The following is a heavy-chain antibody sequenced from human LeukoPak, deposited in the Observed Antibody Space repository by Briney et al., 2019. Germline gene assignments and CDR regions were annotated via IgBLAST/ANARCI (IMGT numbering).Heavy chain of an antibody. CDR3: ARASGGTDLDY. J-gene: IGHJ4*02. Sequence: NPSETLSLTCAVYGGSFSGYYWSWIRQPPGKGLEWIGEINHSGSTNYNPSLKSRVTISVDTSKNQFSLKLSSVTAADTAVYYCARASGGTDLDYWGQGALVTVSS. CDR1: GGSFSGYY. V-gene: IGHV4-34*01. D-gene: IGHD1-1*01. CDR2: INHSGST.